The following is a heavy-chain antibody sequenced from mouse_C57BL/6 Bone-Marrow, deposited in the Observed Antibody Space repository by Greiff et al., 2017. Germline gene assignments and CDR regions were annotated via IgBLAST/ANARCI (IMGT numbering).Heavy chain of an antibody. J-gene: IGHJ2*01. CDR2: IDPSDSNT. D-gene: IGHD2-1*01. V-gene: IGHV1-69*01. Sequence: QVQLQQPGAELVMPGASVKLSCKASGYTFTSYWMHWVKQRPGQGLEWIGEIDPSDSNTNYNQKFKGKSTLTVDKSSSTAYMQLSSLTSEDSAVYYCAMHYGNYTPYYFDYWGQGTTLTVSS. CDR1: GYTFTSYW. CDR3: AMHYGNYTPYYFDY.